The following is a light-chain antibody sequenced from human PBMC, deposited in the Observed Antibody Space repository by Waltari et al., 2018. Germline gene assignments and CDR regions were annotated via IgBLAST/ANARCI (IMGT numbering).Light chain of an antibody. V-gene: IGKV2-28*01. CDR2: LGS. Sequence: DIVMTQSPVSLSVTPGEPASISCRSSQSLLHNNGYNFLDWYLQKPGQSPQLLIYLGSHRASGVPDRFRASGSGTDFTLKISRVEAEDVAVYYCMQALQTPPTFGQGTKVEIK. J-gene: IGKJ1*01. CDR3: MQALQTPPT. CDR1: QSLLHNNGYNF.